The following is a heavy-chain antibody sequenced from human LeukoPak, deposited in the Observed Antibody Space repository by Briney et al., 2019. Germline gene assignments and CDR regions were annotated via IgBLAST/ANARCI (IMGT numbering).Heavy chain of an antibody. V-gene: IGHV3-7*01. J-gene: IGHJ4*02. CDR1: GFTFSRYW. CDR2: IKQDGSEK. Sequence: GRSLTLSWAAAGFTFSRYWMNWVRQAPGKGLEWVANIKQDGSEKYYVESVKGRFTISRDNAKNSLYLQMNSLRAEDTAVYYCARIAAAGIDYWGQGALVAVSS. CDR3: ARIAAAGIDY. D-gene: IGHD6-13*01.